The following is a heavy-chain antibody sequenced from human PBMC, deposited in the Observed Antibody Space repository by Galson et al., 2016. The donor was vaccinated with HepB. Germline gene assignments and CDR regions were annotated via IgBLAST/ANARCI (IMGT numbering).Heavy chain of an antibody. Sequence: SLRLSCAASGFIFRKDNINWVRQPPGKGLEWVAVVWFDGSKKNYADSVKGRFTIYRDNSKNTVDLQMTNLRVEDTAVYFCVRGGGGYYGGIPGVFDYWGQGSLVTVSS. D-gene: IGHD4-23*01. V-gene: IGHV3-33*01. J-gene: IGHJ4*02. CDR3: VRGGGGYYGGIPGVFDY. CDR1: GFIFRKDN. CDR2: VWFDGSKK.